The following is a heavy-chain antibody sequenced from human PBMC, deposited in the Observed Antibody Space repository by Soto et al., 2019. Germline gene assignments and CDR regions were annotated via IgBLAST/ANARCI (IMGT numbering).Heavy chain of an antibody. Sequence: GGSLRLSCAASGFTFDDYTMHWVRQAPGKGLEWVSLISWDGGSTYYADSVKGRFTISRDNSKNSLYLQMNSLRTEDTALYYCAKGPVGYCSGGSCYPEYWGQGTLVTVSS. CDR2: ISWDGGST. CDR1: GFTFDDYT. CDR3: AKGPVGYCSGGSCYPEY. V-gene: IGHV3-43*01. D-gene: IGHD2-15*01. J-gene: IGHJ4*02.